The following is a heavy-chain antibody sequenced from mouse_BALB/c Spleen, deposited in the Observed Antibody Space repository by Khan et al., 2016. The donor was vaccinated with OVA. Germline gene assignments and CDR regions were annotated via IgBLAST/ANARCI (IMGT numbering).Heavy chain of an antibody. Sequence: QVQLQQSGAELVKPGASVKLSCKTSGYTSFTSYWIPWVQQRPGQGLGWIGQIFSGTGTTYYNENFKDKATLTVDTSPSTAYMHRSSLTSNDSAFYFGARDYFGNYEFVYWGQGTLVTVSP. CDR1: GYTSFTSYW. V-gene: IGHV1S132*01. D-gene: IGHD2-1*01. CDR3: ARDYFGNYEFVY. CDR2: IFSGTGTT. J-gene: IGHJ3*01.